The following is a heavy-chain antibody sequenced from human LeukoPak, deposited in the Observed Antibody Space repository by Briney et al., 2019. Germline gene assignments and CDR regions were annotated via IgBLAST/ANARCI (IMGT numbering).Heavy chain of an antibody. CDR3: ARVSSSWDPFRSDAFDI. V-gene: IGHV1-8*02. CDR2: MNPNSGNT. D-gene: IGHD6-13*01. J-gene: IGHJ3*02. Sequence: ASVKVSCKASGYTFTSYGISWVRQAPGQGLEWMGWMNPNSGNTGYAQKFQGRVTMTRNTSISTAYMELSSLRSEDTAVYYCARVSSSWDPFRSDAFDIWGQGTMVTVSS. CDR1: GYTFTSYG.